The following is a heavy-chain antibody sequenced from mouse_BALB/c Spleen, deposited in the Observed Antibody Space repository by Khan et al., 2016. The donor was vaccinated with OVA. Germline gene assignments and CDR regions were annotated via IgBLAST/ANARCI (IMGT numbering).Heavy chain of an antibody. CDR2: IWGDGST. V-gene: IGHV2-6-7*01. CDR1: GFSLPDFG. CDR3: AREGKGSYGFAY. J-gene: IGHJ3*01. D-gene: IGHD1-1*02. Sequence: QVQLKESGPGLVAPSQSLSITCTVSGFSLPDFGVNWIRQPPGKGLEWLGMIWGDGSTDYNSALKSRLSIRKDNSKSQVFLKMNSLQTDDTARYYCAREGKGSYGFAYWGQGTLVTVSA.